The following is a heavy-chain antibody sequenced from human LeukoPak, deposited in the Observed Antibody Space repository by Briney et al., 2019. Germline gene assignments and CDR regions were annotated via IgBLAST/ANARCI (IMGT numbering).Heavy chain of an antibody. CDR1: GFTFSNAW. V-gene: IGHV3-15*01. CDR2: IKSKTDGGTT. Sequence: GGSLRLSCAASGFTFSNAWMTWVRQAPGKGLGWVGRIKSKTDGGTTDYAAPVKGRFTISRDDSKNTLYLQMNILRADDTAMYYCAKDAGRSYSAVDYWGQGTLVTVSS. J-gene: IGHJ4*02. CDR3: AKDAGRSYSAVDY. D-gene: IGHD1-26*01.